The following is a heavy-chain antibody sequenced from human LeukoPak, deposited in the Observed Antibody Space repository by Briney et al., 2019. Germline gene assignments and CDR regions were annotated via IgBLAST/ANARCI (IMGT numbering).Heavy chain of an antibody. CDR1: GGSISSSSYY. CDR2: IYYSGST. D-gene: IGHD3/OR15-3a*01. J-gene: IGHJ6*02. V-gene: IGHV4-39*01. Sequence: PSETLSLTCTVSGGSISSSSYYLGWIRQPPGKGLEWIVSIYYSGSTYYNPSLKSRVTISVDTSKNQFSLKLSSVTAADTAVYYCARHWTPGLYGMDVWGQGTTVTVSS. CDR3: ARHWTPGLYGMDV.